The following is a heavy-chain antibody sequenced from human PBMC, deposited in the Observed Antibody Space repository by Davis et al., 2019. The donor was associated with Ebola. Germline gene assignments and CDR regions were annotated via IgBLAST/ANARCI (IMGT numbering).Heavy chain of an antibody. CDR3: TTEYRGSHPE. V-gene: IGHV3-15*01. D-gene: IGHD1-26*01. CDR1: AFAVRTSS. J-gene: IGHJ4*02. Sequence: PGGSLRLSCAASAFAVRTSSINWVRQTSGKGLEWLGLIKTNTDGATRDYAEPVRGMFTISRDDSKNTVYLQMNSLTTEDTGVYYCTTEYRGSHPEWGQGTLVTVSS. CDR2: IKTNTDGATR.